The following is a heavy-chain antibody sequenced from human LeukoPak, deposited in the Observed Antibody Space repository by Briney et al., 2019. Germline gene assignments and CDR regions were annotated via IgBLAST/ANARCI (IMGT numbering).Heavy chain of an antibody. CDR3: AREMRFGGFDY. CDR2: IYSGGST. V-gene: IGHV3-66*01. Sequence: GGSLRLSCAASGFTVSSNYMSGVRQAPGKGLEWVSVIYSGGSTYYADSVKGRFTISRDNSKNTLYLQMNSLRAEDTAVYYCAREMRFGGFDYWGQGTLVTVSS. CDR1: GFTVSSNY. D-gene: IGHD3-16*01. J-gene: IGHJ4*02.